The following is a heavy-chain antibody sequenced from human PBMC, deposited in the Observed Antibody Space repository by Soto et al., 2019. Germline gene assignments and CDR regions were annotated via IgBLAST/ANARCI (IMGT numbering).Heavy chain of an antibody. CDR1: GFSFSDHY. CDR2: IRDKAHTYTT. V-gene: IGHV3-72*01. CDR3: ARTMVRGNYFDY. Sequence: EVQLVESGGGLVQPGGSLRLSCAASGFSFSDHYMDWVRQAPGKGLEWVARIRDKAHTYTTEYAASVKGRFTISRDDSKNSPDLQMDNLMTEDTAVYSCARTMVRGNYFDYWGQGALVTVSS. J-gene: IGHJ4*02. D-gene: IGHD3-10*01.